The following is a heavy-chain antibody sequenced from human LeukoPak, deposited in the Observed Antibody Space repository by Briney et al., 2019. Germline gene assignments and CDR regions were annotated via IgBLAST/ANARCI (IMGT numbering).Heavy chain of an antibody. CDR1: GGSISSYY. Sequence: PSETLSLTCTVSGGSISSYYWSWIRQPPGKGLEWIGYVYYTGSTNYNPSLKSRVTISIDTSKNQFSLKLSSVTAADTAVYYCARDGRWGSEADAFDIWGQGTMVTVSS. J-gene: IGHJ3*02. CDR3: ARDGRWGSEADAFDI. V-gene: IGHV4-59*01. CDR2: VYYTGST. D-gene: IGHD7-27*01.